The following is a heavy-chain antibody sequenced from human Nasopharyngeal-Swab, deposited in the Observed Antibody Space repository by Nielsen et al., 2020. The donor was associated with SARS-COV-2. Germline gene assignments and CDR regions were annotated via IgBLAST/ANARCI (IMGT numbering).Heavy chain of an antibody. V-gene: IGHV3-33*01. CDR1: GFSVPSHG. CDR3: HLSSGYDGYINY. CDR2: ILYDGTNK. J-gene: IGHJ4*02. D-gene: IGHD3-22*01. Sequence: GSLRPPCKASGFSVPSHGMHWVRQAPGKGLEWVAVILYDGTNKFYADSVKGRFTISRDNSKNTLYLQMNSLRAEDTAMYYCHLSSGYDGYINYWGQGTLVTVSS.